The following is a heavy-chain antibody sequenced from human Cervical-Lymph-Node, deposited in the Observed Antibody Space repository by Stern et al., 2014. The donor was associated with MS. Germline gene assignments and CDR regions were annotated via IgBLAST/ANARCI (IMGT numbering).Heavy chain of an antibody. CDR1: GIIFGDYV. D-gene: IGHD2-21*01. J-gene: IGHJ6*02. CDR3: AKDLGEVFYYGMDV. V-gene: IGHV3-9*01. Sequence: EVQLVESGGGLVQPGGSLRLSCAASGIIFGDYVMHWVRQAPGKGLEGVAGISWNSGDIAYTDSVKGRFTISRDNAKNSLYLHMNSLRAEDTALYYCAKDLGEVFYYGMDVWGQGTTVTVSS. CDR2: ISWNSGDI.